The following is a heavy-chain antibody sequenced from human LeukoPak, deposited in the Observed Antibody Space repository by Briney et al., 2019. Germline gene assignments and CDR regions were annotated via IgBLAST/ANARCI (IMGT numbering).Heavy chain of an antibody. V-gene: IGHV3-74*01. CDR1: GFTFSSYW. CDR2: INTDGSST. J-gene: IGHJ5*02. D-gene: IGHD3-10*01. CDR3: ARGRGVLLWFGELNA. Sequence: GGSLRLSCAASGFTFSSYWMHWVRQAPGKGLVWVSRINTDGSSTSYADSVKGRFTISRDNAKNTLYLQMNSLRAEDTAVYYCARGRGVLLWFGELNAWGQGTLVTVSS.